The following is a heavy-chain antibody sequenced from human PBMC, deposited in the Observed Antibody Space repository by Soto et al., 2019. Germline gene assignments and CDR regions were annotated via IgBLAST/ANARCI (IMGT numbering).Heavy chain of an antibody. V-gene: IGHV3-23*01. CDR1: GFTFSSYA. Sequence: GGSLRLSCAASGFTFSSYAMSWVRQAPGKGLEWVSAISGSGGSTYYADSVKGRFTISRDNSKNTLYLQMNSLRAEDTAVYYCAKGRRYSSSWYSALLLDYWGQGTLVTVSS. J-gene: IGHJ4*02. CDR3: AKGRRYSSSWYSALLLDY. CDR2: ISGSGGST. D-gene: IGHD6-13*01.